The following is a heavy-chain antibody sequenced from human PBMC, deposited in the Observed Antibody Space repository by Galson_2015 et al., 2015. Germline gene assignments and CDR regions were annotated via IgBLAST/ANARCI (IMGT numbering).Heavy chain of an antibody. J-gene: IGHJ6*03. CDR3: ARDAADGVVVPAAIPGYMDV. Sequence: CAISGDSVSSNSAAWNWIRQSPSRGLEWLGRTYYRSKWYNDYAVSVKSRITIDPDTSKNQFSLQLNSVTPEDTAVYYCARDAADGVVVPAAIPGYMDVWGKGTTVTVSS. CDR1: GDSVSSNSAA. V-gene: IGHV6-1*01. CDR2: TYYRSKWYN. D-gene: IGHD2-2*02.